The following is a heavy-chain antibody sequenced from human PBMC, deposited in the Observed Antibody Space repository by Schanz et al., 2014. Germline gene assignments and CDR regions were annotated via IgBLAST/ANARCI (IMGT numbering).Heavy chain of an antibody. D-gene: IGHD3-16*02. CDR1: GYIFGSHG. J-gene: IGHJ3*02. CDR3: ARVLIATYRYNSPGAFDI. CDR2: INAHTGNT. Sequence: QVQMVQSGAEVKKPGASVKVSCKASGYIFGSHGMTWVRQAPGQGPELMGWINAHTGNTQYAQKFQGRVNMTRDTVTTTVHLELTRLRTDDTAIYYYARVLIATYRYNSPGAFDIWGQGTRVTVSS. V-gene: IGHV1-18*01.